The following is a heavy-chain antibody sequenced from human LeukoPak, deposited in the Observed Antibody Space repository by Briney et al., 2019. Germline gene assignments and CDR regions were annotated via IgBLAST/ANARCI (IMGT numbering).Heavy chain of an antibody. V-gene: IGHV4-39*01. CDR1: GGSISSSSYY. J-gene: IGHJ4*02. CDR3: ARHADVRYFDWNYFDY. Sequence: SETLSLTCTVSGGSISSSSYYWGWIRQPPGKGQEWIGSIYYSGSTYYNPSLKSRVTISVDTSKNQFSLKLSSVTAADTAVYYCARHADVRYFDWNYFDYWGQGTLVTVSS. D-gene: IGHD3-9*01. CDR2: IYYSGST.